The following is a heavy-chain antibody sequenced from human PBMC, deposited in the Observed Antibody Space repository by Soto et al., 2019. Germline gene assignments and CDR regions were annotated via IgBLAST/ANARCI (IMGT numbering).Heavy chain of an antibody. D-gene: IGHD6-6*01. CDR3: ARDRGSSGPNWFDP. V-gene: IGHV4-61*01. Sequence: SETLSRPCTVAPGSVSSGSYYWSWIPRPPGQGLEWIGYIYSTGSTNSNPSLKSRVTISVDTSNNQFPLRLSSVTAAATAVYYCARDRGSSGPNWFDPWGQGTLVTV. CDR2: IYSTGST. J-gene: IGHJ5*02. CDR1: PGSVSSGSYY.